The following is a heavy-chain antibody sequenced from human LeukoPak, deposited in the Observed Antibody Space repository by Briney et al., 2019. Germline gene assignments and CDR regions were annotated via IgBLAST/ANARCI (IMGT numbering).Heavy chain of an antibody. CDR1: GGSISSSSYY. Sequence: PSETLSLTCTVSGGSISSSSYYWGWIRQPPGKGLEWIGSIYYSGSTYNPSLKSRVSMSVDTSRNQFSLNLRYVTAADTAVYYCARDSGTTGEVKFDPWGQGALVTVSS. D-gene: IGHD3-10*01. CDR2: IYYSGST. V-gene: IGHV4-39*07. J-gene: IGHJ5*02. CDR3: ARDSGTTGEVKFDP.